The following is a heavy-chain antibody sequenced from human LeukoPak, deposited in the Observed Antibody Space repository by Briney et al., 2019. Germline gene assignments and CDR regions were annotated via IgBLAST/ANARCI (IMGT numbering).Heavy chain of an antibody. V-gene: IGHV3-23*01. D-gene: IGHD3-22*01. J-gene: IGHJ4*02. CDR2: ISGRGGST. CDR1: AFTFSSYA. Sequence: PGGSLRLSCAASAFTFSSYAMSWVRQAPGKGLEWVSTISGRGGSTYYADSVKGRFTISRDNSKNTLYLQMNSLRAEDTAVYYCAKDYYDSSDYPLHFDYWGQGTLVTVSS. CDR3: AKDYYDSSDYPLHFDY.